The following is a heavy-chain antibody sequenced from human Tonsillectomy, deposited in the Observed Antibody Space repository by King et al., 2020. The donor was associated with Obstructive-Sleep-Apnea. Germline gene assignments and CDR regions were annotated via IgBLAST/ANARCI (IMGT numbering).Heavy chain of an antibody. CDR3: AKDASAFIVGATGSFDY. CDR1: GFSFNSFG. D-gene: IGHD1-26*01. J-gene: IGHJ4*02. V-gene: IGHV3-30*18. Sequence: VQLVESGGGVVQPGRSLRLSCAASGFSFNSFGMHWVRQAPGKGLEWVSIVSYDGSNKYYADSVQGRFTISRDNSKNTLYLQMNSLRAEDTAVYYCAKDASAFIVGATGSFDYWGQGTLVTVSS. CDR2: VSYDGSNK.